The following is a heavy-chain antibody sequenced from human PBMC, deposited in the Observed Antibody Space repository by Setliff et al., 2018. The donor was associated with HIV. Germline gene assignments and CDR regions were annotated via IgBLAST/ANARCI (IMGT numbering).Heavy chain of an antibody. CDR3: ARDRVPKRGHSYREPDFDP. CDR2: INTGNGNT. D-gene: IGHD3-16*02. J-gene: IGHJ5*02. Sequence: ASVKVSCKASGYSFTSHSMHWVRQAPGQRLEWMGWINTGNGNTKYSQKFQDRATITRDTSANTGYLEVTGLRFEDTAVYYCARDRVPKRGHSYREPDFDPWGQGTLVTVSS. V-gene: IGHV1-3*04. CDR1: GYSFTSHS.